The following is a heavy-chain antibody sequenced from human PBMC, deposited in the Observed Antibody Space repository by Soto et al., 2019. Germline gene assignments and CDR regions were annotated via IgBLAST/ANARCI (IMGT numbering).Heavy chain of an antibody. V-gene: IGHV3-30*18. CDR1: GFTFSSYG. J-gene: IGHJ6*02. CDR3: AKDFWSGGYYYGMDV. CDR2: ISYDGSNK. Sequence: QVQLVESGGGVVQPGRSLRLSCAASGFTFSSYGMHWVRQAPGKGLEWVAVISYDGSNKYYADSVKGRFTSSRDNSKNTLYLQMNSLRAEDTAVYYCAKDFWSGGYYYGMDVWGQGTTVTVSS. D-gene: IGHD3-3*01.